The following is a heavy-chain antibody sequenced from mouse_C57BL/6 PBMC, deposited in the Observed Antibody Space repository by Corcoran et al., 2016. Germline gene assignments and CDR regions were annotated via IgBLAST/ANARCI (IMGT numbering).Heavy chain of an antibody. Sequence: QVQLKQSGAKLVRPGASVKLSCKASGYTFTDYYINWVKQRPGQGLEWIARIYPGSGNTYYNEKFKGKATLTAEKSSSTAYMQLSSLTSEDSAVYFCARSSGYVGYAMDYWGQGTSVTVSS. V-gene: IGHV1-76*01. J-gene: IGHJ4*01. CDR3: ARSSGYVGYAMDY. CDR1: GYTFTDYY. D-gene: IGHD3-2*02. CDR2: IYPGSGNT.